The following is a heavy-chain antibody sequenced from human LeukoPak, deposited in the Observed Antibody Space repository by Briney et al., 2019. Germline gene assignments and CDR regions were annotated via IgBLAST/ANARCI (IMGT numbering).Heavy chain of an antibody. CDR1: GFTFDDYA. CDR2: ITWNSASV. CDR3: AKAPGGSGSSYYFDY. Sequence: GGSLRLSCAASGFTFDDYAMHWVRQVPGKGLEWVSTITWNSASVGYADSVKGRFTISRDNAKNSLYLQMNSLRAEDTAVYYCAKAPGGSGSSYYFDYWGQGTLVTVSS. D-gene: IGHD3-10*01. J-gene: IGHJ4*02. V-gene: IGHV3-9*01.